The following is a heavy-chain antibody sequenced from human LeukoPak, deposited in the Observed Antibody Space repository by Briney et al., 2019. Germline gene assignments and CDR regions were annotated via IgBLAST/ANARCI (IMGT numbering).Heavy chain of an antibody. CDR3: ARGWESGAFDI. CDR1: GFTFSSYW. CDR2: INSDGSTT. D-gene: IGHD1-26*01. Sequence: GGSLRLSCAASGFTFSSYWMHGVRQAPGKGLVWVSRINSDGSTTNYADSVKGRFTISRDNARNTLYLQMNSLRGEDTAVYYCARGWESGAFDIWGQGTMVTVSS. J-gene: IGHJ3*02. V-gene: IGHV3-74*01.